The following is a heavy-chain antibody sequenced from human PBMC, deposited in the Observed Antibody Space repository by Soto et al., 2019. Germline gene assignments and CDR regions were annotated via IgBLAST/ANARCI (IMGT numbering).Heavy chain of an antibody. CDR3: ARFRRGPAALFDKD. V-gene: IGHV4-34*01. D-gene: IGHD2-2*01. CDR2: INQRGST. Sequence: TSETLSLTCAVYGGPFSGFYWSWIRQPPGKELEWIGEINQRGSTDYNPSLKSRVTMSVDTSKNQFSLNLRSVTAADTAMYYCARFRRGPAALFDKDWGPGTLVTSPQ. CDR1: GGPFSGFY. J-gene: IGHJ4*02.